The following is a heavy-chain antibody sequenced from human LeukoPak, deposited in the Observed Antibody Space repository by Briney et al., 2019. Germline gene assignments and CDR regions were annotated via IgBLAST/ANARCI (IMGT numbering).Heavy chain of an antibody. CDR2: IYNTGAT. CDR3: ARIEWERLGRAFDI. Sequence: GWSLRLSCAASGFTVSGNYMTWVRRAPGKGLEWVSSIYNTGATHYAESVKGRFTISRDNSKNTLFLQMNSLRAEDMAVYYCARIEWERLGRAFDIWGQGTMVTVSS. V-gene: IGHV3-53*01. D-gene: IGHD1-26*01. J-gene: IGHJ3*02. CDR1: GFTVSGNY.